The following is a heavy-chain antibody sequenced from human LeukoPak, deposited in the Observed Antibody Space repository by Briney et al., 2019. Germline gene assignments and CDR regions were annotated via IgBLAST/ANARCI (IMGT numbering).Heavy chain of an antibody. J-gene: IGHJ4*02. V-gene: IGHV4-39*07. CDR2: IYYSGST. CDR3: ARVHSSSWYLTFDY. Sequence: PSETLSLTCTVSGGSISSSSYYWGWIRQPPGKGLEWIGSIYYSGSTNYNPSLKSRVTMSVDTSKNQFSLKLSSVTATDTAVYYCARVHSSSWYLTFDYWGQGTLVTVSS. CDR1: GGSISSSSYY. D-gene: IGHD6-13*01.